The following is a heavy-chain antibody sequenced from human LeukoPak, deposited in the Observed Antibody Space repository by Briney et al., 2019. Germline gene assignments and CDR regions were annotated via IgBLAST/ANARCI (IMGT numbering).Heavy chain of an antibody. D-gene: IGHD2-2*01. CDR3: ARLPLLDRYCSSTSCYYYYMDV. Sequence: GGSLRLSCAVSGFTFTDTYMTWIRQAPGKGLESLSYISPSGTDISYADSVKGRFTISRDNAKNSLYLQMNSLRAEDTAVYYCARLPLLDRYCSSTSCYYYYMDVWGKGTTVTISS. V-gene: IGHV3-11*01. CDR1: GFTFTDTY. CDR2: ISPSGTDI. J-gene: IGHJ6*03.